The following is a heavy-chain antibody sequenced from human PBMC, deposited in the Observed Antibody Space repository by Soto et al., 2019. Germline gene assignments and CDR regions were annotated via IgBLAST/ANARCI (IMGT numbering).Heavy chain of an antibody. CDR3: ARDHGGGGLTLEY. V-gene: IGHV3-11*01. Sequence: QVHLEESGGGLVKPGGSLRLSCTASGFIFSDYYMSWIRQAPGKGLEWVSDISNSGRSTHHADSVEGRFTISRDNAKDSLYLQMNSLRPEDSAIYYCARDHGGGGLTLEYWGQGTLVTVSS. CDR2: ISNSGRST. CDR1: GFIFSDYY. D-gene: IGHD3-16*01. J-gene: IGHJ4*02.